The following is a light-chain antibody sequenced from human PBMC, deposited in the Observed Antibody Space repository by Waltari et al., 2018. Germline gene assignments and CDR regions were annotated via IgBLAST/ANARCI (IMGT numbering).Light chain of an antibody. Sequence: QSALTQPDSVSGSPGQSVTIFCAGTSNHVGGYNSVSWYQEHPGQAPRVIIYDVSDRPSGVSDRFSGSKSGNTASLTISGLQAEDEADYYCSSQSSNDVVLFGGGTKLTVL. CDR2: DVS. V-gene: IGLV2-14*01. J-gene: IGLJ2*01. CDR3: SSQSSNDVVL. CDR1: SNHVGGYNS.